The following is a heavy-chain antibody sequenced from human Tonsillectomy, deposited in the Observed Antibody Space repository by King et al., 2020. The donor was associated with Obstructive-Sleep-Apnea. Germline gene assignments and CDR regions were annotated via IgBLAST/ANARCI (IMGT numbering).Heavy chain of an antibody. CDR3: TKAGPRVDVLWFWELFRGMDV. Sequence: QLVESGGGVVQPGRSLRLSCAASGFTCSRHGMHWVRQAPGKGLEWVAVISFDGSNKYYADSVKGRFTITRDNSKNTMHRQRNSLRAEDTAVYYCTKAGPRVDVLWFWELFRGMDVWVQGTTVTVSS. CDR1: GFTCSRHG. J-gene: IGHJ6*02. CDR2: ISFDGSNK. V-gene: IGHV3-30*18. D-gene: IGHD3-10*01.